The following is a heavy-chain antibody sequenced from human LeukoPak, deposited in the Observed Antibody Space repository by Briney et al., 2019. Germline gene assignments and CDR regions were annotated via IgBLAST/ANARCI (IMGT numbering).Heavy chain of an antibody. D-gene: IGHD3-10*01. CDR1: GYTFSSYG. V-gene: IGHV1-18*01. Sequence: AASVKVSCKASGYTFSSYGITWVRQAPGQGLEWMGWISAYNGNTHYAQKVQGRVTMTTDTSTSTAYMELRSLRSDDTAVYYCASGAYYLDFWGQGTLVTVSS. J-gene: IGHJ4*02. CDR3: ASGAYYLDF. CDR2: ISAYNGNT.